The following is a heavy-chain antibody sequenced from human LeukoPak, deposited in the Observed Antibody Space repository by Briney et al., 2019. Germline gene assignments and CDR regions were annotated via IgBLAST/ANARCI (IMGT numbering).Heavy chain of an antibody. CDR3: ARQDYGAAWGWFDP. CDR2: IYTSGST. V-gene: IGHV4-4*07. Sequence: SETLSLTCTVSGGSISSYYWSWIRQPAGKGLEWIGRIYTSGSTNYNPSLKSRVTMSVDTSKNQFSLRLTSVTAADTAVFYCARQDYGAAWGWFDPWGQGTLVSVSS. CDR1: GGSISSYY. J-gene: IGHJ5*02. D-gene: IGHD4-17*01.